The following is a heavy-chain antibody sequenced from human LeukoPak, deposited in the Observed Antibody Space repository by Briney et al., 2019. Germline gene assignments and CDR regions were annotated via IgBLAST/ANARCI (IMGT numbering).Heavy chain of an antibody. Sequence: SETLSLTCAVYGGSFSGYYWSWIRQPPGKGLEWIGETNHSGSTNHNPSLKSRVTISVDTSKNQFSLKLSSVTAADTAVYYCARSLTVVTYFDYWGQGTLVTVSS. D-gene: IGHD4-23*01. CDR3: ARSLTVVTYFDY. CDR1: GGSFSGYY. V-gene: IGHV4-34*01. CDR2: TNHSGST. J-gene: IGHJ4*02.